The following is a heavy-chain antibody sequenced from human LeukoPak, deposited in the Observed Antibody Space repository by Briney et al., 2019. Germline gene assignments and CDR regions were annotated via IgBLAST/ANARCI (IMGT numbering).Heavy chain of an antibody. Sequence: GGSLRLSCAASGFTFSTFAMIWVRQPPGKGLEWVSSIFPSGGEIHYADSVRGRFAISRDNSKSTLSLQMNSLRAEDTAIYYCATYRQVLLPFESWGQGTLVTVAS. J-gene: IGHJ4*02. CDR3: ATYRQVLLPFES. CDR2: IFPSGGEI. D-gene: IGHD2-8*02. V-gene: IGHV3-23*01. CDR1: GFTFSTFA.